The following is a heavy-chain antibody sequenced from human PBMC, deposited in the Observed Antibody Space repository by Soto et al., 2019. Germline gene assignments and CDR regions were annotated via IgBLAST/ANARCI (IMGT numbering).Heavy chain of an antibody. D-gene: IGHD3-3*02. CDR1: GFTFSSYG. CDR3: ARDLNFLAFDY. Sequence: ESGGGVVQPGRSLRLSCAASGFTFSSYGMHWVRQAPGKGLEWVAVIWYDGSNKYYADSVKGRFTISRDNSKNTLYLQMNSLRAEDTAVYYCARDLNFLAFDYWGQGTLVTVSS. J-gene: IGHJ4*02. CDR2: IWYDGSNK. V-gene: IGHV3-33*01.